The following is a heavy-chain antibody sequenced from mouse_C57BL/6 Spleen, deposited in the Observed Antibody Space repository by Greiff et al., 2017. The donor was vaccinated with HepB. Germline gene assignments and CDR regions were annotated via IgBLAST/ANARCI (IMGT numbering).Heavy chain of an antibody. D-gene: IGHD2-4*01. CDR3: AREGAYDYDGGAMDY. J-gene: IGHJ4*01. CDR2: ISYDGSN. CDR1: GYSITSGYY. V-gene: IGHV3-6*01. Sequence: EVQLQESGPGLVKPSQSLSLTCSVTGYSITSGYYWNWIRQFPGNKLEWMGYISYDGSNNYNPSLKNRISITRDTSKNQFFLKLNSVTTEDTATYYCAREGAYDYDGGAMDYWGQGTSVTVSS.